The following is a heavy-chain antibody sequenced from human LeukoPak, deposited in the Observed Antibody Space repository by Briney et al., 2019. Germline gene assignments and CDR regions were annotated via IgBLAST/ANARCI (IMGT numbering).Heavy chain of an antibody. CDR1: GFTFDDYA. J-gene: IGHJ4*02. CDR2: ISWNSGSI. D-gene: IGHD6-19*01. Sequence: GGSLRLSCAASGFTFDDYAMHWVRQAPGKGLEWVSGISWNSGSIGYADSVKGRVTISRDNAKNSLYLQMNSLRAEDTALYYCAKAPAVAGTTEFDYWGQGTLVTVSS. V-gene: IGHV3-9*01. CDR3: AKAPAVAGTTEFDY.